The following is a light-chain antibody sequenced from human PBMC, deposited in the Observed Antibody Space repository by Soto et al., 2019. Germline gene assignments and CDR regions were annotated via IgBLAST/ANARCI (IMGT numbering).Light chain of an antibody. CDR2: GAS. CDR3: QQYGSLPRT. J-gene: IGKJ1*01. V-gene: IGKV3-20*01. CDR1: QSVASSY. Sequence: EIVVTQSPGTLSLSPGERATLSCRASQSVASSYLAWYQQKPGQAPRLLIHGASSRATGIPGRFSGSGSGTDFTLTISRLEPEDFAVYYWQQYGSLPRTFGQGTKVEIK.